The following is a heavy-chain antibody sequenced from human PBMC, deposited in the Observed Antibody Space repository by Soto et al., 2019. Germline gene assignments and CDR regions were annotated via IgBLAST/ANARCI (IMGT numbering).Heavy chain of an antibody. Sequence: EVPLVESGGGLVKPGGSLRFSCAASGFTFSSFSMNWVRQAPGKGLEWVSSISSTSSNIFHADSLKGRFTISRDNAQNSLYLQMNSLRAEDTAVYYCARSPQWTPLLRGGMDVWGQGTTVIVAS. CDR1: GFTFSSFS. CDR2: ISSTSSNI. CDR3: ARSPQWTPLLRGGMDV. J-gene: IGHJ6*02. V-gene: IGHV3-21*01. D-gene: IGHD6-19*01.